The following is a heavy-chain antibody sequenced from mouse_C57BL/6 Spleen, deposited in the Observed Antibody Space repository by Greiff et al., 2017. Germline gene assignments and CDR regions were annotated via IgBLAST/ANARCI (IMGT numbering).Heavy chain of an antibody. J-gene: IGHJ3*01. Sequence: EVQLQQSGPELVKPGASVKMSCKASGYTFTDYNMHWVKQSHGKSLEWIGYINPNNGGTSYNQKFKGKATLTVTKSSSTAYMELRSLTSEDSAVYYGARGGIYYGNSFAYWGQGTLVTVSA. D-gene: IGHD2-1*01. CDR1: GYTFTDYN. V-gene: IGHV1-22*01. CDR2: INPNNGGT. CDR3: ARGGIYYGNSFAY.